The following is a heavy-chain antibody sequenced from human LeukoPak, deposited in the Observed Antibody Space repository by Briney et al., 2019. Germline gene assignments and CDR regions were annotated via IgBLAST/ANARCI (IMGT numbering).Heavy chain of an antibody. Sequence: SVKVSCKASGGTFSSYAISWVRQAPGQGLEWMGGIIPIFGTANYAQKFQGRVTITTDESTSTAYMELSSLRSEDTAVYYCARRYGSGSYMDYWSQGTLVTVSS. CDR1: GGTFSSYA. D-gene: IGHD3-10*01. V-gene: IGHV1-69*05. CDR3: ARRYGSGSYMDY. CDR2: IIPIFGTA. J-gene: IGHJ4*02.